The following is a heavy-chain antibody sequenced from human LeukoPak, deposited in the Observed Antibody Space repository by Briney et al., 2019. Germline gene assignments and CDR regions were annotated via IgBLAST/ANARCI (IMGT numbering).Heavy chain of an antibody. CDR2: INSDGSST. J-gene: IGHJ4*02. V-gene: IGHV3-74*01. D-gene: IGHD1-26*01. CDR3: AKVGAEGY. Sequence: GGSLRLSCAASGFTFSRYWMHWVRQAPGKGLVWVSHINSDGSSTSYADSVRGRFTISRDNAKNTLYLQMNSLRAEDTAVYYCAKVGAEGYWGQGTLVTVSS. CDR1: GFTFSRYW.